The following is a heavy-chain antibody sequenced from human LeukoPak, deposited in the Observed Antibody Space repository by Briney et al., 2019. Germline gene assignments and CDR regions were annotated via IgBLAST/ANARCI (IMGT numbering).Heavy chain of an antibody. Sequence: PGGSLRLSCVASGLTVNSNYMSWVRQAPGKGLEWVSAIYSGGATYYADSVKGRFTVSRDDSKNTLHLQMYRLSAEDTAMYYCVSQKWLYAFDIWGQGTMVTVSS. D-gene: IGHD5-24*01. V-gene: IGHV3-53*01. J-gene: IGHJ3*02. CDR3: VSQKWLYAFDI. CDR2: IYSGGAT. CDR1: GLTVNSNY.